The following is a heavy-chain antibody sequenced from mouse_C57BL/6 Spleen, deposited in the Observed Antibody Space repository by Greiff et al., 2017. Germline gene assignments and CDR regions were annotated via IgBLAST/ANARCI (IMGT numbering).Heavy chain of an antibody. CDR1: GYTFTSYW. V-gene: IGHV1-64*01. Sequence: VQLQQPGAELVKPGASVKLSCKASGYTFTSYWMHWVKQRPGQGLEWIGMIHPNSGSTNYNEKFKSKATLTVDKSSSTAYMQLSSLTSEDSAVYYCAREDYYGSNDFDYWGQGTTRTVSS. J-gene: IGHJ2*01. CDR2: IHPNSGST. D-gene: IGHD1-1*01. CDR3: AREDYYGSNDFDY.